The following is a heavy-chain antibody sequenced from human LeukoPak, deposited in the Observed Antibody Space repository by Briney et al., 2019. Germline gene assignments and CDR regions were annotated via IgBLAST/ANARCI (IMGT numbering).Heavy chain of an antibody. D-gene: IGHD3-10*01. CDR2: FDPSDSYT. CDR1: GYTFTNYW. Sequence: PGESLKISCKGSGYTFTNYWIIWVRQMPGKGLEWMGSFDPSDSYTNYSPCFQGHVTISADKSISTAYLQWSSLKASDTAMYYCARVGHYGSGSYYTTGFDYWGQGTLVTVSS. V-gene: IGHV5-10-1*01. J-gene: IGHJ4*02. CDR3: ARVGHYGSGSYYTTGFDY.